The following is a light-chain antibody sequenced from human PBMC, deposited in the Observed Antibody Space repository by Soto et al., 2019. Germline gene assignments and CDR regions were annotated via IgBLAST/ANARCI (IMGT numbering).Light chain of an antibody. V-gene: IGKV3-15*01. Sequence: EIVLTQSPGTLSLSPGERATLSCRASQSVSSNLAWYQQKPGQAPRLLIYGASTRATGIPARFSGSGSGTEFTLTISSLQSEDFAVYYCQQYGSSPPLTFGQGTKVDIK. CDR3: QQYGSSPPLT. J-gene: IGKJ4*01. CDR2: GAS. CDR1: QSVSSN.